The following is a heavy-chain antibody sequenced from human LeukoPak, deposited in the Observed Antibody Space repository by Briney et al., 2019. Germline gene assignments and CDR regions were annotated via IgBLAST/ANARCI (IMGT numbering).Heavy chain of an antibody. CDR2: IHYSENT. CDR1: GGSISSYF. J-gene: IGHJ3*02. Sequence: SQTLSLTCTVSGGSISSYFWSWIRQPPGKGLEWIAYIHYSENTNYNPSLKSRVTISVDTSKNQFSLKLSSVTAADTAVYYCARDRRWELLHAFDIWGQGTMVTVSS. CDR3: ARDRRWELLHAFDI. V-gene: IGHV4-59*01. D-gene: IGHD1-26*01.